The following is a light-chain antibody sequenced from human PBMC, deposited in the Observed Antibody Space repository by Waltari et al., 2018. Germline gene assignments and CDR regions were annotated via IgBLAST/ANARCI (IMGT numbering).Light chain of an antibody. J-gene: IGKJ3*01. CDR2: AAS. CDR3: QQANRFPFT. V-gene: IGKV1-12*01. Sequence: DIQMTQSPSSVSASVGDRVTITRRASQGISSWLAWYQQKPGKGPKLLIYAASSLQSGGPSKFRGSGSGTDFPLTISNLQPEDFATYYCQQANRFPFTFGPGTKVDIK. CDR1: QGISSW.